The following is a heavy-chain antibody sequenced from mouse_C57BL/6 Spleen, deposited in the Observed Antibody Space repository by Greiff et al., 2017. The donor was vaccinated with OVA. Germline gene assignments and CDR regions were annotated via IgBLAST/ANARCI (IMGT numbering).Heavy chain of an antibody. CDR3: TGGYGTWFAY. V-gene: IGHV6-3*01. Sequence: EVQLQQSGGGLVQPGGSMKLSCVASGFTFSNYWMNWVRQSPEKGLEWVAQIRLKSDNYATHYAESVKGRFTISRDDSKSSVYLQMNNLRAEDTGIYYCTGGYGTWFAYWGQGTLVTVSA. CDR2: IRLKSDNYAT. CDR1: GFTFSNYW. D-gene: IGHD2-2*01. J-gene: IGHJ3*01.